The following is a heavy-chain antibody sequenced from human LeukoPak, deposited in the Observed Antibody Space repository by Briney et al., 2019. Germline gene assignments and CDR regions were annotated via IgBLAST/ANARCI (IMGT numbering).Heavy chain of an antibody. Sequence: ASVKVSCKASGYTFTSYDINWVRQATGQGLEWMGWMNPNSGNTGYAQKFQGRVTMTRNTSISTAYMELSSLRSEDTAVYYCARKGYCSSTSCFSIYYYSMDVWGQGTTVTVSS. V-gene: IGHV1-8*01. J-gene: IGHJ6*02. CDR2: MNPNSGNT. D-gene: IGHD2-2*01. CDR3: ARKGYCSSTSCFSIYYYSMDV. CDR1: GYTFTSYD.